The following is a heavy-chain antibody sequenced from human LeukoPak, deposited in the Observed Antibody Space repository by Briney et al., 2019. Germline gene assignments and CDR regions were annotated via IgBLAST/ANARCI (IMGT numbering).Heavy chain of an antibody. J-gene: IGHJ2*01. CDR3: TRQRGRGHWYFDL. CDR2: IYFSGRT. V-gene: IGHV4-39*01. CDR1: GDSISNSDYY. D-gene: IGHD3-10*01. Sequence: SETLSLTCTVSGDSISNSDYYWGWIRQPPGKGLEWIGTIYFSGRTYYNLSLESRVTMSVDTSKNQFSLKLSSVTATDTAVYYCTRQRGRGHWYFDLWGRGTLVTVSS.